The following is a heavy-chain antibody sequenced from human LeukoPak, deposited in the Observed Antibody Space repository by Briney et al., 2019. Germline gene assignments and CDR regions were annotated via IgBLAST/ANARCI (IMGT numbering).Heavy chain of an antibody. CDR1: GFTFSSYA. CDR3: AKGIRDSSSSAFDY. J-gene: IGHJ4*02. Sequence: GGSLRLSCAASGFTFSSYAMSWVRQAPGKGLEWVSAISGSGGSTYYADSVKGRFTISKDNSKNTLYLQMNSLRAEDTAVYYCAKGIRDSSSSAFDYWGQGTLVTVSS. CDR2: ISGSGGST. D-gene: IGHD6-6*01. V-gene: IGHV3-23*01.